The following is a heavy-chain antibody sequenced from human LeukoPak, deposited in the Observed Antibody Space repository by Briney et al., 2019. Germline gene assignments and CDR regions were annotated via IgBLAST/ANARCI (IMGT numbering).Heavy chain of an antibody. CDR2: IYYSGST. Sequence: SETLSLTCTVSGGSISSSSYYWGWIRQPPGKGLEWIGSIYYSGSTYYNPSLKSRVTISVDTSKNQFSLKLSSVTAADTAVYYCARHRYYGSGNIWFDPWGQGTLVTVPS. J-gene: IGHJ5*02. CDR3: ARHRYYGSGNIWFDP. CDR1: GGSISSSSYY. D-gene: IGHD3-10*01. V-gene: IGHV4-39*01.